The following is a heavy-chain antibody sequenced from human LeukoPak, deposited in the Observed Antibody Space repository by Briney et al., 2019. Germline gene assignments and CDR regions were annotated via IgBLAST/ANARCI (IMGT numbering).Heavy chain of an antibody. V-gene: IGHV3-49*04. D-gene: IGHD6-13*01. CDR2: IRSKVYGGTT. Sequence: GRSLRLSCTASGFTFGDYAMSWVRQAPGKGLEWVGFIRSKVYGGTTEYAAPVKGRFTISRDDSKSIAYLQMNSLKTEDTAVYYCTTYKQLVKNWGQGTLVTVSS. J-gene: IGHJ4*02. CDR1: GFTFGDYA. CDR3: TTYKQLVKN.